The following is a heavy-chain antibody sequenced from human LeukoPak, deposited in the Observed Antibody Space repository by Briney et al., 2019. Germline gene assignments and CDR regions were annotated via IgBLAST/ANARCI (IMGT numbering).Heavy chain of an antibody. CDR2: ISGSGGST. V-gene: IGHV3-23*01. J-gene: IGHJ6*02. Sequence: AGGSLRLSCAASGFTFSSYAMSWVRQAPGKGLEWVSAISGSGGSTYYADSVKGRFTIFRDNSKNTLYLQMNSLRAEDTAVYYCAKDSRGSGSRYYGMDVWGQGTTVTVSS. CDR1: GFTFSSYA. D-gene: IGHD3-10*01. CDR3: AKDSRGSGSRYYGMDV.